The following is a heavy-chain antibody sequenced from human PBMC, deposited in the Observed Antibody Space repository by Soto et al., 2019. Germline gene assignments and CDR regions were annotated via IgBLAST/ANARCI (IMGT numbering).Heavy chain of an antibody. V-gene: IGHV4-59*01. CDR3: ARVRFGGSSYYYGMDV. CDR2: IYYSGST. Sequence: PSETLSLTFTVSGGSISSYYWSWIRQPPGKGLEWIGYIYYSGSTNYNPSLKSRVTISVDTSKNQLSLKLSSVTAADTAVYYCARVRFGGSSYYYGMDVWGQGTTVTVSS. D-gene: IGHD6-6*01. J-gene: IGHJ6*02. CDR1: GGSISSYY.